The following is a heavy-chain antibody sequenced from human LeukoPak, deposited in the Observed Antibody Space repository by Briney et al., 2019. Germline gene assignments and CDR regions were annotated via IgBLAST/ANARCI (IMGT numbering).Heavy chain of an antibody. J-gene: IGHJ4*02. D-gene: IGHD5-18*01. CDR1: GFTFSSYG. V-gene: IGHV3-30*18. CDR3: AKIQDATTGYYFDY. CDR2: ISYDGSNK. Sequence: PGGSLRLSCAASGFTFSSYGMHWVRQAPGEGLEWVAVISYDGSNKYYADSVKGRFTISRDNSKNTLYLQMNSLRAEDTAVYYCAKIQDATTGYYFDYWGQGTLVTVSS.